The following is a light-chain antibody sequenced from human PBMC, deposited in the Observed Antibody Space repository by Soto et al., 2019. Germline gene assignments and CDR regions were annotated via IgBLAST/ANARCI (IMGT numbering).Light chain of an antibody. CDR2: EAS. CDR3: QQYDSYWT. J-gene: IGKJ1*01. CDR1: HSISSS. V-gene: IGKV1-5*03. Sequence: DIQMTQSPSTLSASVGDRVTITCRASHSISSSLAWYQQKPGKAPKVLIYEASNSQRGVPTRFSGGGFGTDFTLTISSVQPDDFATYYCQQYDSYWTFGQGTKVEIK.